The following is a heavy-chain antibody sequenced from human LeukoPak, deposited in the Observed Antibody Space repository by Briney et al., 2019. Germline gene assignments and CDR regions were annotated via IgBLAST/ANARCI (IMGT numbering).Heavy chain of an antibody. D-gene: IGHD6-19*01. CDR2: IYYSGGT. V-gene: IGHV4-59*01. CDR3: TRLYSSGWSLGALDY. Sequence: SETLSLTCTVSGGSISSYYWSWIRQPPGKGLEWIGYIYYSGGTNYNPSLKSRVTISVDTSKNQFSLKLSSVTAADTAVYYCTRLYSSGWSLGALDYWGQGTLVTVSS. CDR1: GGSISSYY. J-gene: IGHJ4*02.